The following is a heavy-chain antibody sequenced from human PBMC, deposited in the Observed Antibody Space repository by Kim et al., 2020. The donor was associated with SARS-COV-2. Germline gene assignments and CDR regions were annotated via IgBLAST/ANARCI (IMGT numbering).Heavy chain of an antibody. CDR1: GFTFAGYA. J-gene: IGHJ1*01. V-gene: IGHV3-23*01. D-gene: IGHD3-10*01. Sequence: GGSLRLSCAASGFTFAGYAMNWVRQAPGKGLEWVSGIRNSGVTTYYADAVRGWITISSDNTKTTLFQQMNMMSAEDTAKYCWGSSLGDSCWGEG. CDR2: IRNSGVTT. CDR3: GSSLGDSC.